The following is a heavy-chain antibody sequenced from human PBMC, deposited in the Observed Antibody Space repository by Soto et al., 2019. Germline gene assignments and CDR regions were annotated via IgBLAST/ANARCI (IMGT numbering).Heavy chain of an antibody. J-gene: IGHJ4*02. CDR1: GFTFSSYA. CDR3: AKAGFSSGWSPSYFDY. Sequence: EVQLLESGGGLVQPGRSLRLSCAASGFTFSSYAMNWVRQAPGKGLEWVSAMSGTGGSTYYADSVKGRFTISRDKSKNTLYLQMNSLRVEDTAVVYCAKAGFSSGWSPSYFDYWGQGTLVTVSS. CDR2: MSGTGGST. V-gene: IGHV3-23*01. D-gene: IGHD6-19*01.